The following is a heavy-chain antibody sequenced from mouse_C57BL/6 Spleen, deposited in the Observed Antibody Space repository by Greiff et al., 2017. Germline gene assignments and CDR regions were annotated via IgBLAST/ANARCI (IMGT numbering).Heavy chain of an antibody. V-gene: IGHV14-3*01. Sequence: EVQLQQSVAELVRPGASVKLSCTASGFNIKNTYLHWVKQRPEQGLEWIGSIDPANGNTKYAPKFQGKATITADTSSNTAYLQRSSLTSGDTSIFYFSRVGTGDYWGQGTTLTVSS. J-gene: IGHJ2*01. D-gene: IGHD1-1*01. CDR2: IDPANGNT. CDR1: GFNIKNTY. CDR3: SRVGTGDY.